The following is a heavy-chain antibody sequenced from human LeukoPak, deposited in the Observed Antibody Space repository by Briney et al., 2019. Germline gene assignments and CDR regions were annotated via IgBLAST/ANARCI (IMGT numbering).Heavy chain of an antibody. CDR2: IRSKASGGTT. D-gene: IGHD4-11*01. Sequence: QPGGSLRLSCTASGFTFGDYAMSWVRQAPGKGLEWVGFIRSKASGGTTEYAASVKGRFTISRDDSKSIAYLQMNSLITKDTAVYYCTRGYSIDYWGQGTLVTVSS. J-gene: IGHJ4*02. V-gene: IGHV3-49*04. CDR1: GFTFGDYA. CDR3: TRGYSIDY.